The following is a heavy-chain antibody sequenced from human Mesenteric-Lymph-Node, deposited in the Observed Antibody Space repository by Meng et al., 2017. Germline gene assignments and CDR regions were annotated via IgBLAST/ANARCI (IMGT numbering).Heavy chain of an antibody. V-gene: IGHV1-69*13. CDR1: GGTFSSYA. Sequence: SVKVSCKASGGTFSSYAISWVRQAPGQGLEWMGGIIPIFGTANYAQKVQGRVTITADESTSTAYMELSSLRSEDTAVYYCARGPPQPGPAYYHYGMDVWGQGTTVTVSS. CDR3: ARGPPQPGPAYYHYGMDV. J-gene: IGHJ6*02. CDR2: IIPIFGTA.